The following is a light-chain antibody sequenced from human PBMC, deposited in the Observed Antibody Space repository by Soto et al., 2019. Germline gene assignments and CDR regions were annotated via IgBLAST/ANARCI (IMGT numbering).Light chain of an antibody. CDR3: HSYDVSLRGPA. CDR2: DNS. CDR1: RSNIGAGYD. J-gene: IGLJ2*01. V-gene: IGLV1-40*01. Sequence: QSALTQPPSLSGAPGQRVTISCTGSRSNIGAGYDVHWYQHLPGTAPKVLIFDNSNRPSGVPDRFSGSKSGTSASLAITGLQAEDEAVYAGHSYDVSLRGPAFGGGTKLTVL.